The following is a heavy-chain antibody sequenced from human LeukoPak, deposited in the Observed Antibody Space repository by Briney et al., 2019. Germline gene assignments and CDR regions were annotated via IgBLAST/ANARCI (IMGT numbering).Heavy chain of an antibody. CDR2: INHSGST. D-gene: IGHD5-18*01. J-gene: IGHJ4*02. CDR3: ARGRSGRYSYGYGY. CDR1: GGSFSGYY. V-gene: IGHV4-34*01. Sequence: ASETLSLTCAVYGGSFSGYYWSWIRQPPGKGLEWIGEINHSGSTNYNPSLKSRVTISVDTSKNQFSLKLSSVTAADTAVYYCARGRSGRYSYGYGYWGQGTLVTVSS.